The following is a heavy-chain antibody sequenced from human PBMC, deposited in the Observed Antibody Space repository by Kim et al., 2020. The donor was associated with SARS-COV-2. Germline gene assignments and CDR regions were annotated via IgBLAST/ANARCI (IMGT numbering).Heavy chain of an antibody. CDR1: GGSISSGGYY. J-gene: IGHJ4*02. D-gene: IGHD6-13*01. Sequence: SETLSLTCTVSGGSISSGGYYWSWIRQHPGKGLEWIGYIYYSGSTYYNPSLKSRVTISVDTSKNQFSLKLSFVTAADTAVYYCARVGTTYSSSWSFYYFYYWGQRTLVTVSS. CDR3: ARVGTTYSSSWSFYYFYY. V-gene: IGHV4-31*03. CDR2: IYYSGST.